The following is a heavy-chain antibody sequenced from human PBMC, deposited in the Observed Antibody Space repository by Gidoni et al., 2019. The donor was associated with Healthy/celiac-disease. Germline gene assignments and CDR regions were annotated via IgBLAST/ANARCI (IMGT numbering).Heavy chain of an antibody. CDR2: FDPEDGET. J-gene: IGHJ3*02. CDR3: APRITIFGVVLYAFDI. CDR1: GYTLTELS. D-gene: IGHD3-3*01. Sequence: QVQLVQSGAEVKKPGASVKVSCKVSGYTLTELSMHWVRQAPGKGLEWMGGFDPEDGETIYAQKFQGRVTMTEDTSTDTAYMELSSLRSEDTAVYYCAPRITIFGVVLYAFDIWGQGTMVTVSS. V-gene: IGHV1-24*01.